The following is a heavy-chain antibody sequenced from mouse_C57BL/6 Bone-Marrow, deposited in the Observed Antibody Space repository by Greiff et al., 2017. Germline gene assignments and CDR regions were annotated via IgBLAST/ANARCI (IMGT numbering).Heavy chain of an antibody. V-gene: IGHV3-6*01. D-gene: IGHD1-1*01. Sequence: EVQVVESGPGLVKPSQSLSLTCSVTGYFITSGYYWKWIRQFPGNKLEWMGYISYDGSNNYNPSLKNRISLTLDTSKNQFFLKLNSVTTEDTATYCCARVRPVVDFGYWGQGTTLTVSS. CDR2: ISYDGSN. J-gene: IGHJ2*01. CDR1: GYFITSGYY. CDR3: ARVRPVVDFGY.